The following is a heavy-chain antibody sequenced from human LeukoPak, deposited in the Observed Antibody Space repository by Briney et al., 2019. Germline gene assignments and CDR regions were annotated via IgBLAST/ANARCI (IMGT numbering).Heavy chain of an antibody. Sequence: PSDTLSLIHTLCGLPHRPYLRLCLRQPPAKGLEGFGYMYYSGKTNYNPTRKGRVSISVGTSKIQFSLKLSSVTAADTAVYYCARSSGYYWYFDLWGCGTLVTVSS. D-gene: IGHD3-22*01. V-gene: IGHV4-59*07. CDR2: MYYSGKT. CDR1: GLPHRPYL. J-gene: IGHJ2*01. CDR3: ARSSGYYWYFDL.